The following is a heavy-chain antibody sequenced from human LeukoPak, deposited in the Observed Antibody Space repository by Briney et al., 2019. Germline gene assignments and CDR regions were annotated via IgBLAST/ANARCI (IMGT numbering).Heavy chain of an antibody. V-gene: IGHV4-30-4*08. CDR1: GGPIRSGEYY. Sequence: SETLSLTCTVSGGPIRSGEYYWSWIRQPPGKGLQWIGYIYYSGNTFYNPSLKSRVTISVDTSKNQFSLKLSSVTAADAAVYYCAGDIAGPNYLDSWGQGALVTVSS. J-gene: IGHJ4*02. D-gene: IGHD3-16*02. CDR3: AGDIAGPNYLDS. CDR2: IYYSGNT.